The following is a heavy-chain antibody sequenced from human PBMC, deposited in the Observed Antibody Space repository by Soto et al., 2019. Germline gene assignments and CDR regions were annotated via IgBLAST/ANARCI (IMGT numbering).Heavy chain of an antibody. CDR1: GFTFSSYW. V-gene: IGHV3-74*01. D-gene: IGHD3-22*01. CDR3: ERPLYDSSRTPFAY. J-gene: IGHJ4*02. CDR2: LNTDGSST. Sequence: EVHLVESGGGLVQPGGSLRLSFAASGFTFSSYWMHCFRQAPGKGLGWVSRLNTDGSSTTYADSVKGPFTISRDNAKNAPILPMNSLRAANTAVYYCERPLYDSSRTPFAYLGQATLVTLSP.